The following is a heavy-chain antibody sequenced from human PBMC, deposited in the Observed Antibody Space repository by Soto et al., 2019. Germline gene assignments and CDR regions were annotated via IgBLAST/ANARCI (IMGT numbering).Heavy chain of an antibody. J-gene: IGHJ6*02. CDR3: ARGDSTDCSNGVCSFFYNHDMDV. CDR2: INPKSGGA. V-gene: IGHV1-2*04. Sequence: GASVKVSCKASGYSFTDYHIHWVRQAPGQGLEWLGRINPKSGGASTAQKFQGWVTMTTDTSISTASMELTRLTSDDTAIYYCARGDSTDCSNGVCSFFYNHDMDVWGQGTTVTVSS. CDR1: GYSFTDYH. D-gene: IGHD2-8*01.